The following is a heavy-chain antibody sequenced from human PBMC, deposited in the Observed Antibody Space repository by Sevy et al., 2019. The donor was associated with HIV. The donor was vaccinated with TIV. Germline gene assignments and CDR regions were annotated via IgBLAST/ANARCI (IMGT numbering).Heavy chain of an antibody. V-gene: IGHV4-38-2*02. D-gene: IGHD3-10*01. CDR1: GYSISSGYY. J-gene: IGHJ4*02. CDR3: AREWRWFGESRVIDY. CDR2: IYHSGST. Sequence: SETLSLTCAVSGYSISSGYYWGWIRQPPGKGLEWIGSIYHSGSTYYNPSLKSRVTISVDTSKNQFSLKLSSVTAADTAVYYCAREWRWFGESRVIDYWGQGTLVTVSS.